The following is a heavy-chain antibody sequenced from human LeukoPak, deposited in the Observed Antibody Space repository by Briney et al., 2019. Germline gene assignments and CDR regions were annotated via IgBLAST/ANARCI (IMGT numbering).Heavy chain of an antibody. V-gene: IGHV3-7*01. D-gene: IGHD6-13*01. Sequence: PGGSLRLSCAASGFTFSSYWMSWVRQAPGKGLEWVANIKQDGSEKYYVDSVKGRFTISRDNAKNSLYLQMNGLRAEDTAVYYCAREGHSSSSPDAFDIWGQGTMVTVSS. CDR2: IKQDGSEK. CDR1: GFTFSSYW. J-gene: IGHJ3*02. CDR3: AREGHSSSSPDAFDI.